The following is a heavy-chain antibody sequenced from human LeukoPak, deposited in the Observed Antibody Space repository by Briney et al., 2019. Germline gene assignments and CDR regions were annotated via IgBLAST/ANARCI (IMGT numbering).Heavy chain of an antibody. CDR3: VGVGNSLNYFDC. J-gene: IGHJ4*02. D-gene: IGHD3-16*01. V-gene: IGHV3-48*03. CDR2: IRSSGSTT. Sequence: PGGSLRLSCAASGFSFSSYEMNWVRQAPGKGLEWVSYIRSSGSTTYYADSVKGRFTISRDNAKDSLYLQMNSLRAEDTAVYYCVGVGNSLNYFDCWGQGTLVTVSS. CDR1: GFSFSSYE.